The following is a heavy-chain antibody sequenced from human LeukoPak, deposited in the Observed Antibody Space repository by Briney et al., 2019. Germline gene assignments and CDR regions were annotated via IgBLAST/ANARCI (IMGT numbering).Heavy chain of an antibody. D-gene: IGHD4-17*01. Sequence: PGGSLRLSCAASGFTFSSYSMNWVRQAPGKGLEWVSSISSSSYIYYADSVKGRFTISRDNAKNSLYLQMNSLRAEDTAVYYCARQGYGDYEVFYYMDVWGKGTTVTVSS. CDR1: GFTFSSYS. CDR2: ISSSSYI. J-gene: IGHJ6*03. CDR3: ARQGYGDYEVFYYMDV. V-gene: IGHV3-21*01.